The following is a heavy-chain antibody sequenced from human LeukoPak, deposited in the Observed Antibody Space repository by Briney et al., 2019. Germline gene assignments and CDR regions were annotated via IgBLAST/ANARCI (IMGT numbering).Heavy chain of an antibody. CDR3: ARDRGLEQQPLPSDY. J-gene: IGHJ4*02. D-gene: IGHD6-13*01. CDR2: MSAYNGNT. CDR1: GYTFTSYD. V-gene: IGHV1-18*01. Sequence: ASVKVSCKASGYTFTSYDINWVRQATGQGLEWMGWMSAYNGNTNYAQKLQGRVTMTTDTSTSAAYMELRSLRSDDTAVYYCARDRGLEQQPLPSDYWGQGTLVTVSS.